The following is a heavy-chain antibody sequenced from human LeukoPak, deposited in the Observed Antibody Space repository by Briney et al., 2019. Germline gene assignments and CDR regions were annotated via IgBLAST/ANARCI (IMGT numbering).Heavy chain of an antibody. CDR2: IHHSGST. Sequence: SETLSLTCTVSGYSISSGYYWGWIRQPPGKGLEWIGSIHHSGSTYYNPSLKSRVTILVDTSKNQFSLKLSSVTAADTAVYYCARQFRGYSYGVFDYWGQGTLVTVSS. CDR3: ARQFRGYSYGVFDY. V-gene: IGHV4-38-2*02. D-gene: IGHD5-18*01. CDR1: GYSISSGYY. J-gene: IGHJ4*02.